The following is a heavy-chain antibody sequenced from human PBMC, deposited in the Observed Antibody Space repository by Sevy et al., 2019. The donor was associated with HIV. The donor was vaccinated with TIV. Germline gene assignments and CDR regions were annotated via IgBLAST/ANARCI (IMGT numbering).Heavy chain of an antibody. D-gene: IGHD4-17*01. V-gene: IGHV4-34*01. CDR1: GGSFSGYY. J-gene: IGHJ4*02. CDR3: ARGLDYRKFDY. Sequence: SETLSLTCAVYGGSFSGYYWSWIRQPPGKGLEWIGEINHSGSTNYNPSLKSRVTISVDTSKNQFSLKLSSVTAADTAVYYCARGLDYRKFDYWGQGTLVTVSS. CDR2: INHSGST.